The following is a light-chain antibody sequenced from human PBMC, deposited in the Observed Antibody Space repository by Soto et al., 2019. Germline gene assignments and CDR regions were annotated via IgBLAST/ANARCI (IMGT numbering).Light chain of an antibody. CDR3: QQYGSSPPT. J-gene: IGKJ3*01. CDR1: QSVSSN. CDR2: GAS. V-gene: IGKV3-15*01. Sequence: EIVMTQSPATLSVSPGERATLSCRASQSVSSNLAWYQQKPGQAPRLLIYGASTRATGIPARFIGSGSGTEFTLTISSLQSEDFAVYYCQQYGSSPPTFGPGTKVDIK.